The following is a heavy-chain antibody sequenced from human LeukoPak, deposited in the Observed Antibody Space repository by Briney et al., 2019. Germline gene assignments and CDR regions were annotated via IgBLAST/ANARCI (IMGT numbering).Heavy chain of an antibody. V-gene: IGHV3-23*01. J-gene: IGHJ5*01. Sequence: GGSLRLSCAASGFAFSFYAMSWLRQPPGKGLEWVSTINANSGTTSYAASVKGRFTISRDNSKNTLYLQVNTLRADDTATYYCAKPISGGLAVTADWFHPWGQGTLVVVSS. D-gene: IGHD6-19*01. CDR3: AKPISGGLAVTADWFHP. CDR2: INANSGTT. CDR1: GFAFSFYA.